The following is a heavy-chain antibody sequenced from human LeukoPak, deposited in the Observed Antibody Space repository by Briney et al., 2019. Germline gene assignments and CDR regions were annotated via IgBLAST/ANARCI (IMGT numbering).Heavy chain of an antibody. CDR3: ARVRGEEGCVAAAGYNWFDP. Sequence: ASVKVSCKASGYTFTGYYMHWVRQAPGQGLEWMGWINPNSGGTNYAQKFQGRVTMTRDTSISTAYMELSRLRSDDTAVYYCARVRGEEGCVAAAGYNWFDPWGQGTLVTVSS. J-gene: IGHJ5*02. V-gene: IGHV1-2*02. CDR2: INPNSGGT. D-gene: IGHD6-13*01. CDR1: GYTFTGYY.